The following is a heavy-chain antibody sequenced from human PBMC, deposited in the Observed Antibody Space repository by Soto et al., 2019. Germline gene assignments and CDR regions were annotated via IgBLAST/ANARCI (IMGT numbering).Heavy chain of an antibody. Sequence: DVQLVESGGGMVQPGGSLRLSCVVSGFTFRNFEMNWVRQVPGKGLEWLSYISSSGSKTYYAESVKGRFTISSYKPLDSLFLQMNSLRIEDTGIYFCATDSIATPKWFNPWGQGTRLIASS. CDR3: ATDSIATPKWFNP. D-gene: IGHD2-21*01. CDR1: GFTFRNFE. V-gene: IGHV3-48*03. CDR2: ISSSGSKT. J-gene: IGHJ5*02.